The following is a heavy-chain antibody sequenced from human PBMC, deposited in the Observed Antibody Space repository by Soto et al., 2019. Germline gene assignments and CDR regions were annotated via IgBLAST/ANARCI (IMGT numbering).Heavy chain of an antibody. V-gene: IGHV4-59*08. CDR3: ARQMADYGDLGFDY. D-gene: IGHD4-17*01. J-gene: IGHJ4*02. CDR1: GGSISSYY. CDR2: IYYSGST. Sequence: SETLSLTCTVSGGSISSYYWSWIRQPPGKGLEWIGYIYYSGSTNYNPSLKSRVTISVDTSKNQFSLKLSSVTAADTAVYYCARQMADYGDLGFDYWGQGTLVTVS.